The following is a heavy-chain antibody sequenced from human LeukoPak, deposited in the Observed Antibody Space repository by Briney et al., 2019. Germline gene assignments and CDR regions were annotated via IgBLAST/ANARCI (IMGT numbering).Heavy chain of an antibody. CDR2: ISYDGSNK. D-gene: IGHD2-15*01. CDR1: GFTFSSYA. CDR3: ARRTHCSGGSCYGLDFDY. Sequence: PGRSLRLSCAASGFTFSSYAMHWVRQAPGKGLEWVAVISYDGSNKYYADSVKGRFTISRDNSKNTLYLQMNSLRAEDTAVYYCARRTHCSGGSCYGLDFDYWGQGTLVTVSS. V-gene: IGHV3-30-3*01. J-gene: IGHJ4*02.